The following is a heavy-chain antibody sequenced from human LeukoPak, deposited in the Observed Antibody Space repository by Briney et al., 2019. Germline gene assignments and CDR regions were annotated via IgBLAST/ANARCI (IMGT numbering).Heavy chain of an antibody. Sequence: GWSLRLSCAASGFIFSSYAMHWVRQAPGKGLEWVAVISYDGSNKYYADSVKGRFTISRDNSKNTLYLQMNSLRAEDTAVYYCARSRYNWNDQINYYYYGMDVWGQGTTVTVSS. D-gene: IGHD1-1*01. CDR1: GFIFSSYA. CDR3: ARSRYNWNDQINYYYYGMDV. V-gene: IGHV3-30-3*01. J-gene: IGHJ6*02. CDR2: ISYDGSNK.